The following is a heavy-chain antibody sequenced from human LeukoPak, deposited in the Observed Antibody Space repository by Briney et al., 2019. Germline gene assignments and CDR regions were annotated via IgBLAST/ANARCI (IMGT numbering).Heavy chain of an antibody. CDR3: AREGSSSWYSRNYYYMDV. D-gene: IGHD6-13*01. J-gene: IGHJ6*03. CDR1: GFTFSSYW. V-gene: IGHV3-7*01. Sequence: PGGSLRLSCAASGFTFSSYWMSWVRQAPGKGLEWVANIKQDGSEKYYVDSVKGRFTISRDNAKNSLYLQMNSLRAEDTAVYYCAREGSSSWYSRNYYYMDVWGKGTTVTVSS. CDR2: IKQDGSEK.